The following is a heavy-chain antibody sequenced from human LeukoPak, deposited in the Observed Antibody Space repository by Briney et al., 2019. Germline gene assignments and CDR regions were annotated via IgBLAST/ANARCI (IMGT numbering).Heavy chain of an antibody. CDR1: GFTFSSYG. CDR2: IWYGGSNK. J-gene: IGHJ4*02. Sequence: PGRSLRLSCAASGFTFSSYGMHWVRQAPGKGLEWVAVIWYGGSNKYYADSVKGRFTISRDNSKNTLYLQMNSLRAEDTAVYYCAKDRAFYSSSSPIDYWGQGTLVTVSS. D-gene: IGHD6-6*01. CDR3: AKDRAFYSSSSPIDY. V-gene: IGHV3-30*18.